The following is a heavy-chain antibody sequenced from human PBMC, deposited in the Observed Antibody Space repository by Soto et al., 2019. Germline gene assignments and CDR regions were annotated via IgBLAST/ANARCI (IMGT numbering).Heavy chain of an antibody. V-gene: IGHV4-30-4*01. J-gene: IGHJ4*02. Sequence: SETLSLTCPVSGVSISSGDYYWSWIRQPPGKGLEWIGNIYYSGSTYYNPSLKSRVTISIDTSKNQFSLKLSSVTAADTAVYYCASRKSSPYFDYWGQGTLVTVSS. CDR2: IYYSGST. CDR3: ASRKSSPYFDY. CDR1: GVSISSGDYY. D-gene: IGHD3-10*01.